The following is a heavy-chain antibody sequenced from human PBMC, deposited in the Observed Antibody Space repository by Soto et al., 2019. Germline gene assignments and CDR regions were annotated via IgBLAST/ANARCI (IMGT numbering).Heavy chain of an antibody. V-gene: IGHV1-2*02. J-gene: IGHJ5*02. CDR1: RYIFTAYV. CDR3: ASHDPGARFDP. Sequence: PSVKVPCKAPRYIFTAYVMHWVRQAPGQGLEWMGWINPNNGATHYGLSFQGRVTMTRDTSISTAYMELSSLRSDDTAVYYCASHDPGARFDPWGQGTLVTVSS. CDR2: INPNNGAT. D-gene: IGHD1-1*01.